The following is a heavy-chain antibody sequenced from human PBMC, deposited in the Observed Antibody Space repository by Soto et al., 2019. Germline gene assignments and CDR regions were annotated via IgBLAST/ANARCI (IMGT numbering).Heavy chain of an antibody. V-gene: IGHV1-18*04. D-gene: IGHD2-2*01. Sequence: ASVKVSCKASGYTFTSYGISWVRQAPGQGLEWMGWISAYNGNTNYAQKLQGRVTMTTDTSTSTAYMELRSLRSDDTAVYYCARGDIVVVPAATPPFYYYGMDVWGQGTMVTVSS. J-gene: IGHJ6*02. CDR3: ARGDIVVVPAATPPFYYYGMDV. CDR1: GYTFTSYG. CDR2: ISAYNGNT.